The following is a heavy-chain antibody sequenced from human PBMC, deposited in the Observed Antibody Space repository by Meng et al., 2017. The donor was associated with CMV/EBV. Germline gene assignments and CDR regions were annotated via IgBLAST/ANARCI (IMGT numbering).Heavy chain of an antibody. CDR3: RTVTDDY. D-gene: IGHD4-17*01. CDR1: GFTFSSYG. J-gene: IGHJ4*02. CDR2: IQYDGSNK. V-gene: IGHV3-30*02. Sequence: GGSLRLSCAASGFTFSSYGMHWVRQAPGKGLEWVAFIQYDGSNKYYADSVKGRFTISRDNSKNTLYLQMNSLRAEDTAVYYCRTVTDDYWGQGTLVTVSS.